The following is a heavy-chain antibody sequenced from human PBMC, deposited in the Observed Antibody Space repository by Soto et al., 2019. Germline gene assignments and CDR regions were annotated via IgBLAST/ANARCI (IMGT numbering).Heavy chain of an antibody. CDR2: IYYSGST. V-gene: IGHV4-59*01. D-gene: IGHD6-19*01. CDR3: ARSSIAVAGFDY. J-gene: IGHJ4*02. Sequence: PSETLSLTCTVSGGSISSYYWSWIRQPPGKGLEWIGYIYYSGSTNYNPSLRSRVTISVDTSKNQFSLKLSSVTAADTAVYYCARSSIAVAGFDYWAREPWSPSPQ. CDR1: GGSISSYY.